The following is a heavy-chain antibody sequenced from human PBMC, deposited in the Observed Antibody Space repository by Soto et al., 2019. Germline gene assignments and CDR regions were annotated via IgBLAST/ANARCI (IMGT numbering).Heavy chain of an antibody. V-gene: IGHV3-74*01. D-gene: IGHD3-3*01. J-gene: IGHJ6*03. CDR3: ARAGYFWSGDHTLYYDYVMDV. Sequence: CVPQRLPCGAAGLNFINHGVHRNLKKPAKALVWVSRINSDGSSTSYADYVKGRFTISRDNAKNTLYLQMNSLRAEDTAVYYCARAGYFWSGDHTLYYDYVMDVLGKGSTV. CDR2: INSDGSST. CDR1: GLNFINHG.